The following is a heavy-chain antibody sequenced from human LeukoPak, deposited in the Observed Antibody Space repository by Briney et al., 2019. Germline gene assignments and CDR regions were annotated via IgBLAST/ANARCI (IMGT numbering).Heavy chain of an antibody. CDR3: ARDKIVGATLLDY. V-gene: IGHV1-69*13. CDR1: GGTFSSYA. Sequence: GASVKVSCKASGGTFSSYAISWVRQAPGQGLEWMGGIIPIFGTANYAQKFQGRVTITADESTSTAYMELSSLRSEDTAVYYCARDKIVGATLLDYWGQGTLVTVSS. J-gene: IGHJ4*02. CDR2: IIPIFGTA. D-gene: IGHD1-26*01.